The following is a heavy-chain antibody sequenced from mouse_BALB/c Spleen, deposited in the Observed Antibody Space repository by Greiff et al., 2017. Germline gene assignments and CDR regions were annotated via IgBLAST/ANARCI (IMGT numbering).Heavy chain of an antibody. CDR1: GFSLTSYG. J-gene: IGHJ4*01. CDR2: IWAGGST. Sequence: VKVVESGPGLVAPSQSLSITCTVSGFSLTSYGVHWVRQPPGTGLEWLGVIWAGGSTNYNSALMSRLSISKDNSKSQVFLKMNSLQTDDTAMYYCARDYYGYLYAMDYWGQGTSVTVSS. D-gene: IGHD1-2*01. CDR3: ARDYYGYLYAMDY. V-gene: IGHV2-9*02.